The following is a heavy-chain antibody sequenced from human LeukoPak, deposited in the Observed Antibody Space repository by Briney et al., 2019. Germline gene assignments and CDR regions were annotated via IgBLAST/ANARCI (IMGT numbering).Heavy chain of an antibody. J-gene: IGHJ4*02. CDR2: ISSSSSTI. CDR1: GFTFSSYS. D-gene: IGHD3-22*01. V-gene: IGHV3-48*01. CDR3: AKVHNEGYDSKPSDY. Sequence: GGSLRLSCAASGFTFSSYSMNWVRQAPGKGLEWVSYISSSSSTIYYADSVKGRFTISRDNAKNSLYLQMNSLRAEDTAVYYCAKVHNEGYDSKPSDYCGQGTLVTVSS.